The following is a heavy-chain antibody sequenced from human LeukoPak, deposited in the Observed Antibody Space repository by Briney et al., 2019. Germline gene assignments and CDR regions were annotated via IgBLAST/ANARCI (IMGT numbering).Heavy chain of an antibody. V-gene: IGHV3-33*01. CDR1: GFTLSVHG. J-gene: IGHJ5*02. CDR2: VSYDGINK. CDR3: ARGIGHYDFYCDP. D-gene: IGHD3-3*01. Sequence: PGGSLRLSCAASGFTLSVHGMHWVRQAPGKGLEYVAGVSYDGINKYYADSVKGRFTISRDTSKNTLNLQMNSLRAEDTAVYYCARGIGHYDFYCDPWGQGTLVTVSS.